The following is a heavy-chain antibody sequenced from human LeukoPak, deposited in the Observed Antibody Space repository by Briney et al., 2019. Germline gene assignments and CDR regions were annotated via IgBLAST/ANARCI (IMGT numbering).Heavy chain of an antibody. CDR1: GFTFSDYY. V-gene: IGHV3-11*04. CDR2: ISSSGSTI. D-gene: IGHD3-10*01. CDR3: ARGYGSGSSHIDY. Sequence: GGSLRLSCAASGFTFSDYYMSWIRQAPGKGLEWVSYISSSGSTIYYAASVKGRYTISRDNAKNSLYLQMNSLRAEDTAVYYCARGYGSGSSHIDYWGQGTLVTVSS. J-gene: IGHJ4*02.